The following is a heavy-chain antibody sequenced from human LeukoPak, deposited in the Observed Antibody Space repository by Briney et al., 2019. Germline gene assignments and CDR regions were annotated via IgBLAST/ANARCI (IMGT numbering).Heavy chain of an antibody. CDR2: ISYDGSNK. V-gene: IGHV3-30*18. J-gene: IGHJ6*02. CDR3: AKGSGSYQGSFGMDV. CDR1: GFTFSSYG. Sequence: GGSLRLSCAASGFTFSSYGMHWVRQAPGKGLEWVAVISYDGSNKYYADSVKGRFTISRDNSKNTLYLQMNSLRAEDAAVYYCAKGSGSYQGSFGMDVWGQGTTVTVSS. D-gene: IGHD1-26*01.